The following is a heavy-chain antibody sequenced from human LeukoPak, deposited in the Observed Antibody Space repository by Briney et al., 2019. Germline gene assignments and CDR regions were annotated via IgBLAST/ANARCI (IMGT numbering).Heavy chain of an antibody. J-gene: IGHJ4*02. CDR1: GAPFSSSNW. CDR2: IYHSGST. D-gene: IGHD2-15*01. CDR3: ARAGWYTLDN. V-gene: IGHV4-4*02. Sequence: PSGTLSLTCAVSGAPFSSSNWLSWVRQPPGKGLEWIGEIYHSGSTNYNPSLKSRVTISVDNSKNQFPLKMSSMTAADTAVYYCARAGWYTLDNWGQGTLVTVSS.